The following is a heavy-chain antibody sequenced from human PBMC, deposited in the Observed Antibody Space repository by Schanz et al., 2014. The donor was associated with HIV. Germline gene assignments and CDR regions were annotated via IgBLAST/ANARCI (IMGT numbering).Heavy chain of an antibody. CDR2: IIPIFGTA. V-gene: IGHV1-69*06. D-gene: IGHD6-13*01. J-gene: IGHJ6*02. Sequence: QVQLVQSGAEVKKPGASVRVSCEASGGTFSSYAISWVRQAPGQGLEWMGGIIPIFGTANSAQRFQGRVTITADKSTSTAYMELSSLRSEDTAVYYCASDLSVYSSSSSVWGQGTTVTVSS. CDR1: GGTFSSYA. CDR3: ASDLSVYSSSSSV.